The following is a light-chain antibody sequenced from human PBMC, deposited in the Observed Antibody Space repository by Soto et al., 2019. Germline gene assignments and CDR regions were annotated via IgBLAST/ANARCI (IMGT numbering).Light chain of an antibody. Sequence: AIQLTQAPSSLYASVGDRVTITCRTSQDISSALAWYQQRPGKPPKLLIYDASSLESGVPSRFSGSGSGTGFTLTISSLQPEDFATYYFQQFNDFPGTFGQGTTLEIK. CDR1: QDISSA. V-gene: IGKV1D-13*01. J-gene: IGKJ2*01. CDR3: QQFNDFPGT. CDR2: DAS.